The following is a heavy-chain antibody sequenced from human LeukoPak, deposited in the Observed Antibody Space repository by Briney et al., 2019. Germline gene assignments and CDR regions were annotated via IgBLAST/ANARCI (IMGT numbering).Heavy chain of an antibody. CDR3: ARSAHYSSSWARWFDP. V-gene: IGHV5-51*01. Sequence: GESLKISCKGSGYSFTSYWIGWVRQMPGKGLEWMGIIYPGDSDTRYSPSFQGQVTISADKSISTAYLQWSSLKAPDTAMYYCARSAHYSSSWARWFDPWGQGTLVTVSS. J-gene: IGHJ5*02. CDR1: GYSFTSYW. CDR2: IYPGDSDT. D-gene: IGHD6-13*01.